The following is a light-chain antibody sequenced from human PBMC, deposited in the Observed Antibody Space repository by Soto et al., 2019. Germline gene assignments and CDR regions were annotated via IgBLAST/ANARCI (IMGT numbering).Light chain of an antibody. CDR2: DAV. V-gene: IGKV3-11*01. J-gene: IGKJ4*01. CDR3: QHRSNWPRLT. Sequence: EIELTQSPATLSLSPGERATLSCRASQSVSSFLVWYQQKPGQAPRLLIYDAVNRVTGIPARFSGSGSGTDFTLTISSLEPEDFEVYYCQHRSNWPRLTFGGGTKVAIK. CDR1: QSVSSF.